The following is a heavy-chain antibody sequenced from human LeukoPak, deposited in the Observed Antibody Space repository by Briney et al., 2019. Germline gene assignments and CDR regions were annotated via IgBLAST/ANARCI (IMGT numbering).Heavy chain of an antibody. CDR3: AREGYGDSWYFDL. CDR2: ISYDGSNK. D-gene: IGHD4-17*01. V-gene: IGHV3-30-3*01. Sequence: PGGSLRLSCAASGFTFSSYAMHWVRQAPVKGLEWVAVISYDGSNKYYADSVKGRFTISRDNSKNTLYLQMNSLRAEDTAVYYCAREGYGDSWYFDLWGRGTLVTVSS. CDR1: GFTFSSYA. J-gene: IGHJ2*01.